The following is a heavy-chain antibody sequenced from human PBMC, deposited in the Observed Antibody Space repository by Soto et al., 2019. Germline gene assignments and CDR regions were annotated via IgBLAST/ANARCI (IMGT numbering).Heavy chain of an antibody. CDR3: AGGQDNLAVNFDY. D-gene: IGHD1-1*01. Sequence: GGSLRLSCAASGFTFSSYSMNWVRQAPGKGLEWVSYISSSSSTIYYVDSVKGRFTISRDNAKNSLYLQMNSLRAEDTAVYYCAGGQDNLAVNFDYWGQGTPVTV. CDR1: GFTFSSYS. V-gene: IGHV3-48*04. CDR2: ISSSSSTI. J-gene: IGHJ4*02.